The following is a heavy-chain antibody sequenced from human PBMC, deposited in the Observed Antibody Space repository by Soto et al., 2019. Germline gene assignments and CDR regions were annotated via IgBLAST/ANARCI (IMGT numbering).Heavy chain of an antibody. Sequence: ASVKVSCRGAGYAFTSYGISWVRQAPGQGLEWMGWISAYNGNTNYAQKLQGRVTMTTDTSTSTAYMELRSLRSDDTAVYYCARRNPDDAFDIWGQGTMVTVSS. J-gene: IGHJ3*02. CDR3: ARRNPDDAFDI. CDR1: GYAFTSYG. V-gene: IGHV1-18*01. CDR2: ISAYNGNT.